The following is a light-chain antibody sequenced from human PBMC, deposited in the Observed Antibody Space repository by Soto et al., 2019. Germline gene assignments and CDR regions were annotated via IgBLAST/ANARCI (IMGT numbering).Light chain of an antibody. CDR3: SSYTSSSTLV. CDR2: EVN. J-gene: IGLJ1*01. V-gene: IGLV2-14*01. Sequence: QSVLTQPASVSGSPGQSITISCTGTSSDVGGYNYVSWYQQHPDKAPKPMIYEVNNRPSGVSNRFSGSKSGNTASLTISGLQAEDEADYYCSSYTSSSTLVFGAGTKVTVL. CDR1: SSDVGGYNY.